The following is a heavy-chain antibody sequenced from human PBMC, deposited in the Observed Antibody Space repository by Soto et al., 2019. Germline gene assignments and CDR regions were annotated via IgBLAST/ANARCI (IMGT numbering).Heavy chain of an antibody. Sequence: DVQLVESGGGLMQPGESLRLSCAASGLTVSGKKYVAWVRQAPGKGLEWVSALYDVDGSFYSDSVKGRITTSSESSKTTVYLQMNDLRPADTAVYYCATWHEREHAYDVWGQGTTVTVSS. D-gene: IGHD1-1*01. V-gene: IGHV3-53*01. CDR2: LYDVDGS. J-gene: IGHJ3*01. CDR3: ATWHEREHAYDV. CDR1: GLTVSGKKY.